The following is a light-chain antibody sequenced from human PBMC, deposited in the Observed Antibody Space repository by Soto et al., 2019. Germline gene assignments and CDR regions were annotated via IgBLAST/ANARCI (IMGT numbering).Light chain of an antibody. CDR3: QQLNNYPQNT. CDR2: GAS. V-gene: IGKV1-9*01. Sequence: DIQLTQSPSFLSASVGDRVTITCRASQGIATYLAWYQQKPGKAPNLLIYGASTLQSGVPSRFSGRGSGTEVTLTISSLQPEDFATYFCQQLNNYPQNTFGQGTKLEIK. J-gene: IGKJ2*01. CDR1: QGIATY.